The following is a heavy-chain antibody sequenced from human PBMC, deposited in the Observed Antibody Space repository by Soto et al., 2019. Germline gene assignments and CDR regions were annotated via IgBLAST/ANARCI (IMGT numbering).Heavy chain of an antibody. CDR2: ISAYNGNT. Sequence: ASAKGRCKASVYAVASYGISWVRQAPGQGLEWMGWISAYNGNTNYAQKLQGRVTITADKSTSTAYMELSSLRSEDTAVYYCARLVVAGFASDYWGQGTLVTGS. CDR3: ARLVVAGFASDY. CDR1: VYAVASYG. V-gene: IGHV1-18*01. D-gene: IGHD6-19*01. J-gene: IGHJ4*02.